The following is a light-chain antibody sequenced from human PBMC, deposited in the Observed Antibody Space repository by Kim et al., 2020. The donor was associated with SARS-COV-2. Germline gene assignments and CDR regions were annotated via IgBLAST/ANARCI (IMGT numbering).Light chain of an antibody. CDR2: RNN. V-gene: IGLV10-54*01. CDR3: SAWDGSLSSWV. CDR1: TCKFGGHG. Sequence: TPTPTSPGNTCKFGGHGPAWLPQPQGRPPKLLSYRNNNRPSGISERFSASRSGNTASLTITGLQPEDEADYYCSAWDGSLSSWVFGGGTQLTVL. J-gene: IGLJ3*02.